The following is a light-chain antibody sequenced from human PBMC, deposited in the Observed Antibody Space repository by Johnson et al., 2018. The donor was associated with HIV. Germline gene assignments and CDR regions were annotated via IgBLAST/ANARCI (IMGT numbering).Light chain of an antibody. CDR3: GTWARSLTVGTV. CDR2: ENN. J-gene: IGLJ1*01. CDR1: SSNIGNNY. V-gene: IGLV1-51*02. Sequence: QLVLTQPPSVSAAPGQKVTISCSGSSSNIGNNYVSWYQQLPGTAPKLLIYENNKRPSGIPDRFSGSKSGTSATLGITGLQTGDEADYYCGTWARSLTVGTVFGPGTRVTVL.